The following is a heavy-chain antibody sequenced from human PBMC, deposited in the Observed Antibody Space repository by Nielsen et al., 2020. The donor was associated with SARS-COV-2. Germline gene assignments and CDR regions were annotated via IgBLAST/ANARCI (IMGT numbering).Heavy chain of an antibody. CDR3: ARSRGVVPEEDYYYYMDV. Sequence: GESLKISCTGSGYSFTSYWIGWVRQMPGKGLEWMGIIYPGDSDTRYSPSFQGQVTISADKSISTAYLQWSSLKASDTAMYYCARSRGVVPEEDYYYYMDVWGKGTTVTVSS. CDR1: GYSFTSYW. V-gene: IGHV5-51*01. CDR2: IYPGDSDT. J-gene: IGHJ6*03. D-gene: IGHD2-2*01.